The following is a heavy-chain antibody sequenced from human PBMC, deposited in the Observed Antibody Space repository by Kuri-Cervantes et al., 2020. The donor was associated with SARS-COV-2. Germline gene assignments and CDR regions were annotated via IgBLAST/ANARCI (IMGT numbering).Heavy chain of an antibody. CDR1: GYSFTSYW. V-gene: IGHV5-51*01. J-gene: IGHJ5*02. Sequence: KVSCQGSGYSFTSYWIGWVRQMPGKGLEWMGIIYPGDSDTRYSPSFQGQVTISADKSISTAYLQWSSLKASDTAMYYCARQTPLAVAFDPWGQGTLVTVSS. CDR2: IYPGDSDT. CDR3: ARQTPLAVAFDP. D-gene: IGHD6-19*01.